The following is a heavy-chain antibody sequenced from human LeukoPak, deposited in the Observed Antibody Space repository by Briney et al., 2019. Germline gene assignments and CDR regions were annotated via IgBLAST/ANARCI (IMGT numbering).Heavy chain of an antibody. J-gene: IGHJ6*02. Sequence: GGSLRLSCAASGVTFSSYAMHWVRQAPAKGLEWVSVISYDGSNKYYADSVKGRFTISRDNSKNTLYLQMNSLRAEDTAVYYCARYDARYGMDVWGQGTTVTVSS. CDR1: GVTFSSYA. CDR3: ARYDARYGMDV. V-gene: IGHV3-30-3*01. D-gene: IGHD1-1*01. CDR2: ISYDGSNK.